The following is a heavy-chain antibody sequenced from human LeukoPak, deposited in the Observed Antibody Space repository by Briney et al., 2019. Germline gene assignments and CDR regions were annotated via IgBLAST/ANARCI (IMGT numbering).Heavy chain of an antibody. V-gene: IGHV3-73*01. CDR3: SRQVLSVHDY. D-gene: IGHD3-10*02. CDR2: IRSKPNPCAT. CDR1: GFTISGSP. J-gene: IGHJ4*02. Sequence: PGGSLKLSCAASGFTISGSPMHWVRQASGKGLEWVGHIRSKPNPCATAYAASVTGRFTISRDDSKNTVYLQMDSLKTEATAVYYCSRQVLSVHDYWGQGILVTVSS.